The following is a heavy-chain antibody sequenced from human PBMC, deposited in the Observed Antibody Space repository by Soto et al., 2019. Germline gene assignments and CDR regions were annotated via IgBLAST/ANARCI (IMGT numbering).Heavy chain of an antibody. CDR3: ARATQYSGTYYVYFQH. J-gene: IGHJ1*01. CDR1: GFAFSDYY. Sequence: QVQLVESGETSVKPGGSLRLSCAASGFAFSDYYMNWIRRAPGKGLEWISYISPSGRTIYYADSVKGRFTVSRDNANNSLFLQLNNLRAEDTAVYYCARATQYSGTYYVYFQHWGLGTLVTVSS. D-gene: IGHD1-26*01. V-gene: IGHV3-11*01. CDR2: ISPSGRTI.